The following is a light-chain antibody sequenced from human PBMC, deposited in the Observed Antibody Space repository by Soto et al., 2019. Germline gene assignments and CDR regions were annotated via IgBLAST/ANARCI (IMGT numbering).Light chain of an antibody. Sequence: EIVLTQSPATLSSSPGERATLSCRASQSIDTYLVWYQQKPGQAPRLLIYDASDRATGIPARFSGSGSGTAFTLTISGLEPEDFALYYCQQRYNWPLTFGGGTKVDI. CDR2: DAS. CDR3: QQRYNWPLT. V-gene: IGKV3-11*01. CDR1: QSIDTY. J-gene: IGKJ4*01.